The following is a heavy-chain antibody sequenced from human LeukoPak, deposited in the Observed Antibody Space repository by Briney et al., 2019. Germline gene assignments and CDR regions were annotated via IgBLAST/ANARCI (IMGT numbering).Heavy chain of an antibody. CDR3: AKANVPIPMVRGSQGYFAY. Sequence: PGGSLRLSCAASGFTFSSYAMSWVRQAPGKGLEWGSTISGSGGSTYYGDSVKGRFTISRDNSKNTLYLPRNSLRAEDTAVYHSAKANVPIPMVRGSQGYFAYWGQGPLVTVSS. J-gene: IGHJ4*02. D-gene: IGHD3-10*01. CDR2: ISGSGGST. CDR1: GFTFSSYA. V-gene: IGHV3-23*01.